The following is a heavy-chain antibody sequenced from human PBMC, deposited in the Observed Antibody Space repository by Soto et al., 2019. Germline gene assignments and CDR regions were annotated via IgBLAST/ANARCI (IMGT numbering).Heavy chain of an antibody. CDR3: ARSYYDSRGYGL. CDR2: ISSSGSTI. V-gene: IGHV3-48*03. J-gene: IGHJ4*02. Sequence: GGSLRLSCAASGFTFSSYEMNWVRQAPGKGLEWVSYISSSGSTIYYADSVKGRFTISRDNAKNSLYLQMNSLRAEDTAVYYCARSYYDSRGYGLWGQGTLVTVS. D-gene: IGHD3-22*01. CDR1: GFTFSSYE.